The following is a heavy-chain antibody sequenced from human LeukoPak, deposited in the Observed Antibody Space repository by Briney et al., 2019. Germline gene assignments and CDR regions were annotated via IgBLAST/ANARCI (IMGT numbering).Heavy chain of an antibody. CDR3: ARDYSSGWYGAFDI. J-gene: IGHJ3*02. CDR2: IGIVSSTI. CDR1: GFTFSTYS. Sequence: GGSLRLSCAASGFTFSTYSMNWVRQAPGKGLEWVSYIGIVSSTIYYADSVKGRFTISRDNGKNSLYLQMNSLRAEDTAVYYCARDYSSGWYGAFDIWGQGTIVTVSS. D-gene: IGHD6-19*01. V-gene: IGHV3-48*01.